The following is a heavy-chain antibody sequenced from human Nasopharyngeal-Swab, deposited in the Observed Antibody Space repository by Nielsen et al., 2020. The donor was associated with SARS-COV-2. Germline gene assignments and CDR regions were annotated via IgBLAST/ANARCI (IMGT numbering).Heavy chain of an antibody. CDR1: GYTFTSYG. J-gene: IGHJ4*02. CDR3: ARDGNFWSGYPLSADY. Sequence: ASVNVSCKASGYTFTSYGIIWVRQAPGQGLEWMGWISAYNGNTNYAQKLQGRVTMTADSSTSTAYMELRSLRSDDTAVYYCARDGNFWSGYPLSADYWGQGTLVTVSS. D-gene: IGHD3-3*01. V-gene: IGHV1-18*04. CDR2: ISAYNGNT.